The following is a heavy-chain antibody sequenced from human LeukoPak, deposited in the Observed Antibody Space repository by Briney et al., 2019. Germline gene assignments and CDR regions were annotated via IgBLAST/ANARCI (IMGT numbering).Heavy chain of an antibody. J-gene: IGHJ6*03. CDR2: FDPEDGET. D-gene: IGHD3-10*01. CDR1: GYTLTELS. Sequence: ASVKVSCKVSGYTLTELSMHWVRQAPGKGLEWMGGFDPEDGETIYVQKFQGRVTMTEDTSTDTAYMELSRLRSDDTAVYYCARARPHHGSGSYYNRPLYYYYYYMDVWGKGTTVTVSS. CDR3: ARARPHHGSGSYYNRPLYYYYYYMDV. V-gene: IGHV1-24*01.